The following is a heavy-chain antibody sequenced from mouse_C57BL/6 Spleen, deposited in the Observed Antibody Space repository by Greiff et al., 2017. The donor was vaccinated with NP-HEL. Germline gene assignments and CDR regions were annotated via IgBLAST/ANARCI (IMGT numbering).Heavy chain of an antibody. CDR2: INPSNGGT. CDR1: GYTFTSYW. Sequence: QVQLKESGTELVKPGASVKLSCKASGYTFTSYWMHWVKQRPGQGLEWIGNINPSNGGTNYNEKFKSKATLTVDKSSSTAYMQLSSLTSEDSAVYYCARYYYGSSYEGFDYWGQGTTLTVSS. J-gene: IGHJ2*01. D-gene: IGHD1-1*01. V-gene: IGHV1-53*01. CDR3: ARYYYGSSYEGFDY.